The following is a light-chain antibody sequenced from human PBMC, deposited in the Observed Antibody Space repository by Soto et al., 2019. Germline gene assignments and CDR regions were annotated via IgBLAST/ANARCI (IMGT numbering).Light chain of an antibody. V-gene: IGKV1-5*03. Sequence: DIQMTQSPSPLSASVGDRVTITCRASQSISSWLAWYQQKPGKAPKLLIYEASRLESAVPSRFSGSASGTEFTLTINSLQPDDFATYFCQQYSSYPETFGQGTKV. CDR1: QSISSW. CDR3: QQYSSYPET. CDR2: EAS. J-gene: IGKJ1*01.